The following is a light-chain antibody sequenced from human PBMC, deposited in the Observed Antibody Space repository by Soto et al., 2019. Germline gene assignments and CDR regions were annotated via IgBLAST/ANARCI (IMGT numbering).Light chain of an antibody. CDR1: QNIFTW. Sequence: DIQMTQSPSTLSASVGDTVTITCRASQNIFTWLAWYQHKPGKAPKLLMYDASILESGVPSRFSGSGPGTEFPLTICSLQSDDLATYSCQKYNTHSFGGGTRVEIK. CDR3: QKYNTHS. V-gene: IGKV1-5*01. J-gene: IGKJ4*01. CDR2: DAS.